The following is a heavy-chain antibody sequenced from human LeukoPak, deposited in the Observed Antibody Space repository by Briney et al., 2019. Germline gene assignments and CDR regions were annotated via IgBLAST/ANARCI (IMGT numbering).Heavy chain of an antibody. CDR3: ARADNLNAFDY. Sequence: SETLSLTCTVSGGSISSGGYFWTWIRQHPGKGLEWIGSISYSGSTYYNPSLKSRVAISVDSSKNQFSLKLSSVTAADTAVYYCARADNLNAFDYWGQGILVTVSS. J-gene: IGHJ4*02. D-gene: IGHD1-1*01. CDR1: GGSISSGGYF. CDR2: ISYSGST. V-gene: IGHV4-31*03.